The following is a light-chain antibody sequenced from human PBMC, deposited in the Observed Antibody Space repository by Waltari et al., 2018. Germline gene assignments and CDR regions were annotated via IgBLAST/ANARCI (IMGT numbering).Light chain of an antibody. CDR1: QSVSTN. J-gene: IGKJ4*01. V-gene: IGKV3-15*01. CDR3: QQYDNWPPLT. Sequence: EIVMTQSPATLSVSPGQSATLSCRASQSVSTNLAWYEQNPGQAPRLLIYDASTRATGIPARFSGSGAGTEFTLTISSLQSEDFAVYYCQQYDNWPPLTFGGGTKVEIK. CDR2: DAS.